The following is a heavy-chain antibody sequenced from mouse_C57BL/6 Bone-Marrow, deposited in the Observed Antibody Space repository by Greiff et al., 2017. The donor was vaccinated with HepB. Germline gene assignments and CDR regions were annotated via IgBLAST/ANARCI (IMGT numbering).Heavy chain of an antibody. D-gene: IGHD2-4*01. CDR1: GYTFTSYW. CDR3: AREGDYGGAWFAY. CDR2: IHPNSGST. Sequence: QVQLQQPGAELVKPGASVKLSCKASGYTFTSYWMHWVKQRPGQGLEWIGMIHPNSGSTNYNEKFKSKATLTVDKSSSTAYMQHSSLTSEDSAVYYWAREGDYGGAWFAYWGQGTLVTVSA. J-gene: IGHJ3*01. V-gene: IGHV1-64*01.